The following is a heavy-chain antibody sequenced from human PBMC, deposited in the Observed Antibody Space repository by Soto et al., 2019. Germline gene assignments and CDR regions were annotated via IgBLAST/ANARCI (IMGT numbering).Heavy chain of an antibody. Sequence: PGGSLRLSCAASGFTFSSYAMSWVRQAPGKGLEWASAISGSGGSTYYADSVKGRFTISRDNSKNTLYLQMNSLRAEDTAVYYCELEPDFGYYYYGMDVWGQGTTVTVSS. CDR1: GFTFSSYA. J-gene: IGHJ6*02. CDR3: ELEPDFGYYYYGMDV. V-gene: IGHV3-23*01. D-gene: IGHD1-1*01. CDR2: ISGSGGST.